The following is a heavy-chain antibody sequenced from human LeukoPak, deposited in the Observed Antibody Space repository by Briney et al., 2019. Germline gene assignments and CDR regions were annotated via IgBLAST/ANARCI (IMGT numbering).Heavy chain of an antibody. CDR3: AEDHGFVVVVAELNDAFDI. CDR2: ISGSGGST. V-gene: IGHV3-23*01. D-gene: IGHD2-15*01. CDR1: GFTFSSYA. Sequence: PGGSLRLSCAASGFTFSSYAMSWVRQAPGKGLEWVSAISGSGGSTYYADSVKGRFTISRDNSKNTLYLQMNSLRAEDTAVYYCAEDHGFVVVVAELNDAFDIWGQGTMVTVSS. J-gene: IGHJ3*02.